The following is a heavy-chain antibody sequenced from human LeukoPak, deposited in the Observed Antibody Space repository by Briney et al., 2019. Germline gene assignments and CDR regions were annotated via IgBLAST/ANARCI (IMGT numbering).Heavy chain of an antibody. CDR3: AKDRSSGWYDY. CDR2: ISGSGGGT. J-gene: IGHJ4*02. D-gene: IGHD6-19*01. Sequence: GGSLRLSCVASGFTFSSYAMSWVRQAPGKGLEWVSGISGSGGGTYYADSVKGRFTISRDNSKNTLYLKMNSLRAEDTAVYYCAKDRSSGWYDYWGQGTLVIVSS. V-gene: IGHV3-23*01. CDR1: GFTFSSYA.